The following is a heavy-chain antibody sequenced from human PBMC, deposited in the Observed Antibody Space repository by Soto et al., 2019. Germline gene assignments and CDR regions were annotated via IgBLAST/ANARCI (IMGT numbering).Heavy chain of an antibody. CDR3: ARQASYWHGGGGWFDP. CDR2: IGTLHDT. D-gene: IGHD2-8*02. V-gene: IGHV3-13*01. CDR1: GFTFSASD. J-gene: IGHJ5*02. Sequence: EVQLVESGGGLVQPGGSLRLSCAASGFTFSASDMHWVRQATGKGLEWVAAIGTLHDTYYPDSVKGRFTISRENAKNSLYLQMNSLGAGDTAVYYCARQASYWHGGGGWFDPWGQGTLVTVSS.